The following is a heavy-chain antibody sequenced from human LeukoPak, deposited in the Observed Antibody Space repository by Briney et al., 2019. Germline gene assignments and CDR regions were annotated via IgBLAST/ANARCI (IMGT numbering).Heavy chain of an antibody. CDR2: INHSGST. J-gene: IGHJ4*02. CDR3: ARVGLYSSSWLTAMYYFDY. Sequence: SETLSLTCAVYGGPFSGYYWSWIRQPPGKGLEWIGEINHSGSTNYNPSLKSRVTISVDTSKNQFSLKLSSVTAADTAVYYCARVGLYSSSWLTAMYYFDYWGQGTLVTVSS. CDR1: GGPFSGYY. D-gene: IGHD6-13*01. V-gene: IGHV4-34*01.